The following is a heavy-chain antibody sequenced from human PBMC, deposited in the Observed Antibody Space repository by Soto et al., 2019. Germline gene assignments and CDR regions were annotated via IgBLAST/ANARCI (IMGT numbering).Heavy chain of an antibody. CDR3: ARTSMTRIDY. J-gene: IGHJ4*02. Sequence: ASVKVSCKASGYTFTSYCISWVRQAPGQGLEWMGWISAYNGNTNYAQRFQGRVTITVDKATNTAYLNLTTLTSEDTAIYFCARTSMTRIDYCGQGTLVTVSS. D-gene: IGHD4-17*01. CDR2: ISAYNGNT. V-gene: IGHV1-18*01. CDR1: GYTFTSYC.